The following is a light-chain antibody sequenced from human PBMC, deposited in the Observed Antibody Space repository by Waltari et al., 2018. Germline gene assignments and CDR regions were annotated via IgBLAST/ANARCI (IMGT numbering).Light chain of an antibody. Sequence: DIQMTQSPSTLSASVGDRVTITCRSSQSISNWLAWYQKKPGKAPKVLIYTSFTLQSGVPSRFSDSGSETEFSLTISSLQPDDFATYYCQQYNIWPYTFGQGTTLEI. J-gene: IGKJ2*01. CDR1: QSISNW. CDR2: TSF. CDR3: QQYNIWPYT. V-gene: IGKV1-5*03.